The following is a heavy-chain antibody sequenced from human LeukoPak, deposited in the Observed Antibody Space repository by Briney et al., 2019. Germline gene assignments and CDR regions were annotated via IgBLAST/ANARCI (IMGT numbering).Heavy chain of an antibody. CDR1: GFTFSSYA. V-gene: IGHV3-64*01. CDR3: ARDRLLYDSSGYYPDY. D-gene: IGHD3-22*01. CDR2: ISSNGGST. J-gene: IGHJ4*02. Sequence: PGGSLRLSCAASGFTFSSYAMHWVRQAPGKGLEYVSAISSNGGSTYYANSVKGRFTISRDNSKNTLYLQMGSLRAEDTAVYYCARDRLLYDSSGYYPDYWGQGTLVTVSS.